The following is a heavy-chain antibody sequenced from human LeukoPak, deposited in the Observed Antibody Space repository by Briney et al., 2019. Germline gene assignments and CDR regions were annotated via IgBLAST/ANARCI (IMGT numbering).Heavy chain of an antibody. Sequence: SGGSLRLSCAASVFTFSDYTMNWVRQAPGKGLEWVSYIDLSGSTLYYVDSVKGRFTISRDNAKNSLYLQMNSLRAEDTGVYYYARGPPLFDPWGQGTLVAVS. CDR2: IDLSGSTL. V-gene: IGHV3-48*04. CDR1: VFTFSDYT. J-gene: IGHJ5*02. CDR3: ARGPPLFDP.